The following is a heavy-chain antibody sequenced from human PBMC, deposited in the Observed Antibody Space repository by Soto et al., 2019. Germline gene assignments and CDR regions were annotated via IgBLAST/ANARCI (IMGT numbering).Heavy chain of an antibody. J-gene: IGHJ4*02. CDR3: GKGYCSGGGCYSPLAD. Sequence: GGSLRLSCAASGFTFSNYGMHWVRQAPGKGLEWVTLISYDGSNKYYADSVKGRFTISRDSSKNTLYLQMNSLRAEDTAVYYWGKGYCSGGGCYSPLADGGQGTLVTVSS. V-gene: IGHV3-30*18. D-gene: IGHD2-15*01. CDR1: GFTFSNYG. CDR2: ISYDGSNK.